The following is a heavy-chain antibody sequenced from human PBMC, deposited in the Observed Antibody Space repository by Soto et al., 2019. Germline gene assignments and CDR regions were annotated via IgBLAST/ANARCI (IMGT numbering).Heavy chain of an antibody. D-gene: IGHD4-17*01. CDR2: ISYDGSHK. CDR3: ARESYGNHYFDY. V-gene: IGHV3-30-3*01. CDR1: GFTFNNFA. J-gene: IGHJ4*02. Sequence: QVQLVESGGDVVQPGRSLRLSCVASGFTFNNFAMHWVRQAPGKGLEWVAVISYDGSHKYYADSVKGRFTISRDNSKNTLYLQVNNLRAEDTALYYCARESYGNHYFDYWGQGTLVTVSS.